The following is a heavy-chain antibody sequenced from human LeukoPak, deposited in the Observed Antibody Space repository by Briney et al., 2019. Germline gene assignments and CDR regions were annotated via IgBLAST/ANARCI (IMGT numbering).Heavy chain of an antibody. CDR2: ISGDGKNT. CDR1: GFTFSSYP. D-gene: IGHD3-10*01. V-gene: IGHV3-23*01. J-gene: IGHJ4*02. CDR3: ASSRVYGSHDY. Sequence: PGGSLRLSCTASGFTFSSYPMYWVRQAPGEGLEWVSAISGDGKNTYYAESMKGRFTLSRDNSKDTLYLQMNSLRAEDTAVYYCASSRVYGSHDYWGQGTLVTVSS.